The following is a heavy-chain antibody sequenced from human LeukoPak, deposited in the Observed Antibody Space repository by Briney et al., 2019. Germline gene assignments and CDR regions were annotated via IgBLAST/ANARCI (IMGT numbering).Heavy chain of an antibody. Sequence: SGPTPVNPTQTLTLTCTFSGFSLSTSGVGVGWIRQPPGKALEWLALIYWNDDKRYSPSLKSRLTITKDTSKNQVVLTMTNMDPVDTATYYCAHTSYSHYSSSWYRGDAFDIWGQGTMVTVSS. D-gene: IGHD6-13*01. V-gene: IGHV2-5*01. CDR3: AHTSYSHYSSSWYRGDAFDI. J-gene: IGHJ3*02. CDR2: IYWNDDK. CDR1: GFSLSTSGVG.